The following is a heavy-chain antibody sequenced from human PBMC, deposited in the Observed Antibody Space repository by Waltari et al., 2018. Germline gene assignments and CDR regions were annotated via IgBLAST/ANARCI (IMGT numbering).Heavy chain of an antibody. CDR2: ISGSGGST. CDR1: GFTFSSYA. D-gene: IGHD5-12*01. J-gene: IGHJ6*02. V-gene: IGHV3-23*01. Sequence: EVQLLESGGGLVQPGGSLRLSCAASGFTFSSYAMSWVRQAPGKGLGWVSAISGSGGSTYYADSVKGRFTISRDNSKNTLYLQMNSLRAEDTAVYYCAKAGGYDWDYGMDVWGQGTTVTVSS. CDR3: AKAGGYDWDYGMDV.